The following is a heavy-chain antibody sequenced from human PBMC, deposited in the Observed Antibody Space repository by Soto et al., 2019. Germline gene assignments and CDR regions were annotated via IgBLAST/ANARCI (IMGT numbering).Heavy chain of an antibody. V-gene: IGHV3-23*01. D-gene: IGHD3-16*01. CDR1: GFTSSYYA. J-gene: IGHJ6*02. CDR3: ATCSGGGAGYYRGMDV. CDR2: KRVPAGET. Sequence: EVELLESGGGLVQPGGSLRLSCVASGFTSSYYAMTWVRQAPGKGLEWVAKKRVPAGETFYADSVRGRLTISRDSSKNTLLPRMDGPGAADTAQLSCATCSGGGAGYYRGMDVWGQGTAVTVSS.